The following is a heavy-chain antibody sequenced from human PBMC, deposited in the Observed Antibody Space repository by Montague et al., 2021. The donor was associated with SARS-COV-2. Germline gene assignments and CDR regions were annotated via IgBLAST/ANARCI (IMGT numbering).Heavy chain of an antibody. Sequence: TLSLTCTVSGGSISSGGYYWSWIRQRPGKGLEWIAYIYYSGSTYYXXXLKSRVPISVDTSKNQFSLKLSSVTAADTAVYYCARARTRFSLIVVVIDTFDIWGQGTMVTVSS. CDR2: IYYSGST. CDR3: ARARTRFSLIVVVIDTFDI. J-gene: IGHJ3*02. D-gene: IGHD3-22*01. CDR1: GGSISSGGYY. V-gene: IGHV4-31*03.